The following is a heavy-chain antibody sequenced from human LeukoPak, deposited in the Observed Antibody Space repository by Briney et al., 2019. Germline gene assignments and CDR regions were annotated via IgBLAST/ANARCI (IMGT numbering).Heavy chain of an antibody. J-gene: IGHJ6*02. Sequence: PSETLSLTCTVSGGSISSSSYYWGWIRQPPGKGLEWIGSIYYSGSTYYNPSLKSRVTISVDTSKNQFSLKLSSVTAADTAVYYCARTKPPPMMRHPSGMDVWGQGTTVTVSS. CDR2: IYYSGST. CDR3: ARTKPPPMMRHPSGMDV. CDR1: GGSISSSSYY. D-gene: IGHD3-22*01. V-gene: IGHV4-39*01.